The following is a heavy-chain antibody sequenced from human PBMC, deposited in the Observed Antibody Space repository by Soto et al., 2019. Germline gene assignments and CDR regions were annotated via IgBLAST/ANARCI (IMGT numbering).Heavy chain of an antibody. Sequence: EVQLVEAGGGLVQPGGSLRLSCAASGFTVTNYEMSWVRQAPGKGLEWVSYINGGGTSIKYADSVKGRFTMSRDNARNSLYLQMNSLRDDDTAVYYCGRENYGDAFVFWGQGSLVTVSS. CDR2: INGGGTSI. J-gene: IGHJ4*02. CDR3: GRENYGDAFVF. CDR1: GFTVTNYE. D-gene: IGHD4-17*01. V-gene: IGHV3-48*03.